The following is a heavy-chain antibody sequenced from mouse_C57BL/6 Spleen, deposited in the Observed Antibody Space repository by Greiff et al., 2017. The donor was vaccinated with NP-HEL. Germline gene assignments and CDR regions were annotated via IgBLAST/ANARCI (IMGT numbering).Heavy chain of an antibody. D-gene: IGHD2-4*01. V-gene: IGHV6-3*01. CDR2: IRLKSDNYAT. Sequence: EVKLVESGGGLVQPGGSMKLSCVASGFTFSNYWMNWVRQSPEKGLEWVAQIRLKSDNYATHYAESVKGRFTISRDDSKSSVYLQMNNLRAEDTGIYYCTRYDYDERAMDYWGQGTSVTVSS. J-gene: IGHJ4*01. CDR3: TRYDYDERAMDY. CDR1: GFTFSNYW.